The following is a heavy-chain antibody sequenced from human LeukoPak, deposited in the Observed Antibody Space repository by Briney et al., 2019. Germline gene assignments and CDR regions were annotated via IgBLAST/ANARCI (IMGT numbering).Heavy chain of an antibody. CDR3: ASKSDGSDPLGAYYFDY. CDR2: IIPIFGTA. J-gene: IGHJ4*02. CDR1: GGTFSSYA. V-gene: IGHV1-69*13. D-gene: IGHD3-10*01. Sequence: SVKVSCKASGGTFSSYAISWVRQAPGHGLEWMGGIIPIFGTANYAQKFQGRVTITADESTSTAYMELSSLRSEDTAVYYCASKSDGSDPLGAYYFDYWGQGTLVTVSS.